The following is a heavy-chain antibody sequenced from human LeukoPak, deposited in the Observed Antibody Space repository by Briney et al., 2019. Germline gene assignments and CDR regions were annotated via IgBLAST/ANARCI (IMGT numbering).Heavy chain of an antibody. CDR2: IIPMFGIT. J-gene: IGHJ4*02. CDR1: GGTFSSFL. CDR3: ARELYGSGSYLGY. Sequence: VKVSCKASGGTFSSFLLKCVRQAPRRGLEWMGGIIPMFGITNSAQSFQGRVTITADESTSTAYMELSSLRSEDTAVYYCARELYGSGSYLGYRGQGTLVTVSS. D-gene: IGHD3-10*01. V-gene: IGHV1-69*13.